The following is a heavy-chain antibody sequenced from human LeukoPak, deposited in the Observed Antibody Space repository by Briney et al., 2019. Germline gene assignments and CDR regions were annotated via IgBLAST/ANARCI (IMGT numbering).Heavy chain of an antibody. D-gene: IGHD5-24*01. CDR3: ARHEEEDGYNAKTLDY. V-gene: IGHV4-30-4*08. J-gene: IGHJ4*02. CDR2: IYYSGST. Sequence: SETLSLTCTVSGGSISSGDYCWSWIRQPPGKGLEWIGYIYYSGSTYYNPSLKSRVTISVDTSKNQFSLKLSSVTAADTAVYYCARHEEEDGYNAKTLDYWGRGTLVTVSS. CDR1: GGSISSGDYC.